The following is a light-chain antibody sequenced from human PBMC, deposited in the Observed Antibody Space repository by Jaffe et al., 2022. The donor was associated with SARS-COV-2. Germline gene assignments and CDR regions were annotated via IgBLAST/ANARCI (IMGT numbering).Light chain of an antibody. CDR3: QQYFTTPLT. Sequence: DIVMTQSPDSLAVSLGERATINCKSSQSLLYTSNNMNYLAWYQKKPGQPPRLLIYWASTRESGVPDRFSGSGSGTDFTLTISNLQAEDVAVYYCQQYFTTPLTFGGGTRAEIK. J-gene: IGKJ4*01. CDR2: WAS. CDR1: QSLLYTSNNMNY. V-gene: IGKV4-1*01.